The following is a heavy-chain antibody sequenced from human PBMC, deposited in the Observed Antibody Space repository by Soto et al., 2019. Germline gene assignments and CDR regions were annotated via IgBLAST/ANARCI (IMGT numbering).Heavy chain of an antibody. J-gene: IGHJ4*02. D-gene: IGHD2-2*01. CDR2: ISSNGGST. Sequence: EVQLVESGGGLVQPGGSLRLSCSASGFTFSSYAMHWVRQAPGKGLEYVSAISSNGGSTYYSDSVEGRFTIYRDNSKNTMYIKMSSLRAEDTAVYYCVKEEGGCSSTSCYVSEVVGATENWGQGTLVTVSS. V-gene: IGHV3-64D*08. CDR3: VKEEGGCSSTSCYVSEVVGATEN. CDR1: GFTFSSYA.